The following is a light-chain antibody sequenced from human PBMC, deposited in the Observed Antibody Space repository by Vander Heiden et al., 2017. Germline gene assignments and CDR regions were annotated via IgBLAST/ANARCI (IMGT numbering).Light chain of an antibody. CDR1: SLRSYY. CDR3: YSRDSSGNRV. V-gene: IGLV3-19*01. J-gene: IGLJ1*01. Sequence: SSELTQDPAVSVALGQTGRITCQGDSLRSYYASWYQQKPGQAPVLVIYGKNNRPAGIPDRFSGSSSGNTASFTITGAQAEDEADYYCYSRDSSGNRVFGTGTKVTVL. CDR2: GKN.